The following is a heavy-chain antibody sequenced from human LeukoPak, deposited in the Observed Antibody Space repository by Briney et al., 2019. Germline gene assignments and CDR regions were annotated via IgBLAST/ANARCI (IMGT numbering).Heavy chain of an antibody. CDR1: GYTFTSYD. CDR3: ARTLAVAGDNWFDP. V-gene: IGHV1-8*01. Sequence: ASVKVSCKASGYTFTSYDINWVRQATGQGLEWMGWMNPNSGNTGYAQKFQGRVTMTRNTSISTAYMELSSLRSEDTAAYYCARTLAVAGDNWFDPWGQGTLVTVSS. J-gene: IGHJ5*02. D-gene: IGHD6-19*01. CDR2: MNPNSGNT.